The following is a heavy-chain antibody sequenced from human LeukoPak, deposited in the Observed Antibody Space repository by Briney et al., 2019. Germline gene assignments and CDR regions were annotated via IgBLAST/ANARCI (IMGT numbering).Heavy chain of an antibody. CDR3: ARSLAREDTADTFDY. Sequence: ASVKVSCKASGYTFTGYYMHWVRQAPGQGLEWMGRINPNSGGTNYAQKFQGRVTMTRETSISTAYMELSRLRSDDTAVYYCARSLAREDTADTFDYWGQGTLVTVSS. CDR1: GYTFTGYY. D-gene: IGHD5-18*01. J-gene: IGHJ4*02. CDR2: INPNSGGT. V-gene: IGHV1-2*06.